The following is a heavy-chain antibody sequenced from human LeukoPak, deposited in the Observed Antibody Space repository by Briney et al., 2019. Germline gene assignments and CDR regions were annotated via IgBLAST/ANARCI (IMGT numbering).Heavy chain of an antibody. D-gene: IGHD6-19*01. V-gene: IGHV4-59*01. J-gene: IGHJ5*02. CDR3: ARDSSGWYRWFDP. Sequence: PSETLSLTCTVSGGSISSYYWSWIRQPPGKGLEWIGSIYYSGSTNYNPSLKSRVTISVDTSKNQFSLKLSSVAAADTAVYYCARDSSGWYRWFDPWGQGTLVTVSS. CDR1: GGSISSYY. CDR2: IYYSGST.